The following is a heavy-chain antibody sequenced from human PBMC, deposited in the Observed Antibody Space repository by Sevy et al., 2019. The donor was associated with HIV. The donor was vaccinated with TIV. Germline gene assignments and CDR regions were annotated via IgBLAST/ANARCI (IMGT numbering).Heavy chain of an antibody. V-gene: IGHV2-5*02. D-gene: IGHD2-15*01. CDR3: AHSQTPDSPGDH. CDR2: IYWDDDK. Sequence: SGPTLVKPTQTLTLTCTFSGFSLSSSGVGVGWIRQPPGKALEWLAPIYWDDDKRYSPSLKSRLTITKDTSKNQVVLTMTNMDPVDTATYYCAHSQTPDSPGDHWGQGTLVTVSS. CDR1: GFSLSSSGVG. J-gene: IGHJ4*02.